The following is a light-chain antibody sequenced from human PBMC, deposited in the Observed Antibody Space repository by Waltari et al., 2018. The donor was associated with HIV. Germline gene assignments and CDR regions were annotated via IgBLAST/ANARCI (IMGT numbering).Light chain of an antibody. J-gene: IGKJ4*01. Sequence: EIVMTQTPLSLSVTPGQPASISCKSSQSLLHSDGRTYLYWFLQKPGQSPQLLIYEASNRFSGVPQRFSGSGSGTDFTLKISRVEAEDVGVYYCMQSIQLRQLTFGGGTKVEI. V-gene: IGKV2D-29*02. CDR1: QSLLHSDGRTY. CDR3: MQSIQLRQLT. CDR2: EAS.